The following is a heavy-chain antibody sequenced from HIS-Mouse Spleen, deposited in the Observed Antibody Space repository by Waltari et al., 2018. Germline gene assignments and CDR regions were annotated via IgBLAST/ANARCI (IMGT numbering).Heavy chain of an antibody. CDR2: IKQDGSGK. D-gene: IGHD2-8*01. CDR3: ARASNGARDY. CDR1: GFTFSSYW. Sequence: EVQLVESGGGLVQPGGSLRLSCAASGFTFSSYWRSRVRQAPGRGRGGVANIKQDGSGKYYVDSVKGRFTISRDNAKNSLYLQMNSLRAEDTAVYYCARASNGARDYWGQGTLVTVSS. V-gene: IGHV3-7*01. J-gene: IGHJ4*02.